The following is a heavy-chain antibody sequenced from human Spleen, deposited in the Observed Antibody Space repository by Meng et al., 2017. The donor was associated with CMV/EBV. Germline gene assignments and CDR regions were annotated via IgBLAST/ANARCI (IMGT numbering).Heavy chain of an antibody. CDR3: ASGCSSTSCYKGAFDI. V-gene: IGHV3-30*02. J-gene: IGHJ3*02. CDR2: IRYDGSNK. CDR1: GFTFSSHG. D-gene: IGHD2-2*02. Sequence: GGSLRLSCAASGFTFSSHGMHWVRQAAGKGLEWVAFIRYDGSNKYYADSVKGRFTISRDNSKNTLYLQMNSLRAEDTAVYYCASGCSSTSCYKGAFDIWGQGTMVTVSS.